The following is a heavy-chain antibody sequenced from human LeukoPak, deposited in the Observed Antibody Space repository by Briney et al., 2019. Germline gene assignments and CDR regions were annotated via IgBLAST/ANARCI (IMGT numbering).Heavy chain of an antibody. CDR3: ARDLQARSPGEAFDI. CDR2: ISYDRSNR. J-gene: IGHJ3*02. Sequence: GGSLRLSCGASGFTFSSFAMHWVRQAPGKGLEWVALISYDRSNRYYADSVKGRFTISRDNSKNTLYLQMNRLRAEDSAVYYCARDLQARSPGEAFDIWGQGTMVTVS. V-gene: IGHV3-30-3*01. CDR1: GFTFSSFA. D-gene: IGHD1-14*01.